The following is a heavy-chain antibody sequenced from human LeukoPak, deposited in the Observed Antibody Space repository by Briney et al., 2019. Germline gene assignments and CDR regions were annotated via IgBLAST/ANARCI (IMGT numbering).Heavy chain of an antibody. CDR1: GFTFSSYW. D-gene: IGHD3-3*01. Sequence: GGSVRLSCAASGFTFSSYWMSWVRQAPGKGLEWVANIKQDGSEKYYVDSVKGRFTISRDNAKNSLYLQMNSLRAEDTAVYYCARDQRFLEWSPDYWGQGTLVTVSS. J-gene: IGHJ4*02. CDR2: IKQDGSEK. CDR3: ARDQRFLEWSPDY. V-gene: IGHV3-7*03.